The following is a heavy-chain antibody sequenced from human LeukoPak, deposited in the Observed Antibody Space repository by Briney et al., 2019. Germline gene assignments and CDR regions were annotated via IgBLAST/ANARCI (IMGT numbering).Heavy chain of an antibody. CDR2: IKQDGSEK. D-gene: IGHD3-10*01. CDR1: GFKFNTYA. V-gene: IGHV3-7*01. CDR3: ARDRGEVIRGVFDS. Sequence: PGGSLRLSCAASGFKFNTYAMNWVRQAPGKGLEWVANIKQDGSEKYYVDSVKGRFTISRDNAKNSLYLQMNSLRAEDTAVYYCARDRGEVIRGVFDSWGQGTLVTVSS. J-gene: IGHJ4*02.